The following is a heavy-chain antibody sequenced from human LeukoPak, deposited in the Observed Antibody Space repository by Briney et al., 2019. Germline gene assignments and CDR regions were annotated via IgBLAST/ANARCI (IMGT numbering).Heavy chain of an antibody. CDR2: ISYDGSNK. J-gene: IGHJ4*02. CDR3: AKVAGSGWYQYYFDY. V-gene: IGHV3-30-3*01. D-gene: IGHD6-19*01. Sequence: GGSLRLSCAASGFTFSSYAMHWVRQAPGKGLEWVAVISYDGSNKYYADSVKGRFTISRDNSKNTLYLQMNSLRAEDTAVYYCAKVAGSGWYQYYFDYWGQGTLVTVSS. CDR1: GFTFSSYA.